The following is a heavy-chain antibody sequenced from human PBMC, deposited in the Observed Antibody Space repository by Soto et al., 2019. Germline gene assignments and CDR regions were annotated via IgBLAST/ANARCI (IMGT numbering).Heavy chain of an antibody. CDR2: SYLGGDN. Sequence: QITLKESGPPLVKPTQTLTLTCTFSGFSLTTTGVGVGWIHQPPGKALQRLALSYLGGDNRYSPSLKTRRTISKDTSKNQVVLTVTNMDPVDTATYSCAYRQDYSGSWNSGWFDPWVQGSLVTVTS. CDR1: GFSLTTTGVG. J-gene: IGHJ5*02. V-gene: IGHV2-5*02. D-gene: IGHD1-26*01. CDR3: AYRQDYSGSWNSGWFDP.